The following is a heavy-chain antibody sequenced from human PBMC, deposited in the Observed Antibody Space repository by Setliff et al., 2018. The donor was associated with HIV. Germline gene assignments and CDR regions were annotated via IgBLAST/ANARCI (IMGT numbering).Heavy chain of an antibody. V-gene: IGHV4-31*03. CDR3: ARSSAERSAVRGLAIAFDI. D-gene: IGHD3-10*01. Sequence: SQTLSLTCTVSGGTISSGVFYWSWIRQHPGRGLEWIGYIYSSGSTYYNPSLKSRVAVSVDTSKNQFSLSLSSVTAADTAVYYCARSSAERSAVRGLAIAFDIWGPGTKVTVSS. CDR1: GGTISSGVFY. CDR2: IYSSGST. J-gene: IGHJ3*02.